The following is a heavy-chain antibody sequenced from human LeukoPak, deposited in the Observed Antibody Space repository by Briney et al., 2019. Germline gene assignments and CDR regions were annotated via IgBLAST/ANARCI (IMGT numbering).Heavy chain of an antibody. CDR1: GFTLGDYA. J-gene: IGHJ6*03. V-gene: IGHV3-49*04. D-gene: IGHD6-19*01. CDR3: TRARGWASYYMDV. CDR2: IRSKEYGGTT. Sequence: GRSLRLSCTASGFTLGDYAVRGVRQAPGKGLEGVGFIRSKEYGGTTDYAASVKGRFTISRDDSKSIAYLQMNSLKTEDTALYYCTRARGWASYYMDVWGKGTTVTISS.